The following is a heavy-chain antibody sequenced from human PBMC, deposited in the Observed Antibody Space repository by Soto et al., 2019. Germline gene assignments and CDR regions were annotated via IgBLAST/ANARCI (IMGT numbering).Heavy chain of an antibody. D-gene: IGHD3-9*01. CDR2: ISGSGGST. V-gene: IGHV3-23*01. CDR1: GFTFSSYA. Sequence: PGGSLRLSCAASGFTFSSYAMSWVRQAPGKGLEWVSAISGSGGSTYYADSVKGRFTVSRDNSKNTLYLQMNSLRAEDTAVYYCAKGYYDFLTNWFDPWGQGTLVTVSS. J-gene: IGHJ5*02. CDR3: AKGYYDFLTNWFDP.